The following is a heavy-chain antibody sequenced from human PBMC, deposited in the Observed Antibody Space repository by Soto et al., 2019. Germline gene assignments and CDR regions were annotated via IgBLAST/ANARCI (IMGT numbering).Heavy chain of an antibody. D-gene: IGHD4-17*01. CDR1: GFTFNNAW. V-gene: IGHV3-15*07. CDR3: TTEWKEGPTDFDY. J-gene: IGHJ4*02. CDR2: IKRTTDGGTT. Sequence: EVQLVESGGGLVKPGGSLRLSCAASGFTFNNAWMNWVRQAPGKGLEWVGRIKRTTDGGTTDYATPVKGRFTISRDDSTTTLFLQMASLKTEDTAVYYCTTEWKEGPTDFDYWGQGTLVTVSS.